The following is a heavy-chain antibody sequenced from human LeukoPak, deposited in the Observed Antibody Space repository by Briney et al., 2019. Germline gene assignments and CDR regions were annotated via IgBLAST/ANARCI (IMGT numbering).Heavy chain of an antibody. CDR1: GGSISSYY. CDR3: ARDPHGYKWES. Sequence: SETLSLTCTVSGGSISSYYWSWIRQPPGKGLEWIGYIYYSGSTNYNASLKSRVTISSDTSKNLFSLKLTSVTAADTAVCYCARDPHGYKWESWGQGTLVTVSS. CDR2: IYYSGST. V-gene: IGHV4-59*01. J-gene: IGHJ5*02. D-gene: IGHD5-24*01.